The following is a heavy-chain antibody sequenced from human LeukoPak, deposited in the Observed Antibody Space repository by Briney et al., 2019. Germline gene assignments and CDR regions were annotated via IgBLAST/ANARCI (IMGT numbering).Heavy chain of an antibody. D-gene: IGHD1-26*01. V-gene: IGHV4-61*02. CDR3: AKSGGYGLIDY. J-gene: IGHJ4*02. CDR1: GGSISSGSFY. CDR2: IYTSGST. Sequence: SETLSLTCTVSGGSISSGSFYWSWIRQPAGKGLEWIGRIYTSGSTNYNPSLKSRVTISVDTSKNQFSLKLNSVTAADTAMYYCAKSGGYGLIDYWGQGTLVTVSS.